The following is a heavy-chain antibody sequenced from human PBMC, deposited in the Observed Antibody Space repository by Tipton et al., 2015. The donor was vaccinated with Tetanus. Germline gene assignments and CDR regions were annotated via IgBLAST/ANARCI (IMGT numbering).Heavy chain of an antibody. CDR2: IRGDGSIT. CDR1: GFTFSNYW. CDR3: ARERSWSLDY. Sequence: SLRLSCAASGFTFSNYWIHWVRQVPGMGLVWVSRIRGDGSITHYAGSVRGRFTISRDNAKNTVFLQMNSLRAEDTALYFCARERSWSLDYWGPGTLVTVSS. V-gene: IGHV3-74*01. J-gene: IGHJ4*02.